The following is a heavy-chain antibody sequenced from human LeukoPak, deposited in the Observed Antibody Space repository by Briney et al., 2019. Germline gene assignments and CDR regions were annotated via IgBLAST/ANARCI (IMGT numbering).Heavy chain of an antibody. D-gene: IGHD3-22*01. CDR2: ISGSGGST. CDR3: AKISGNYYNSSGYYLGTYYYYGMDV. J-gene: IGHJ6*02. Sequence: GGSLRLSCAASGFTFSSYAMSWVRQAPGKGLEWVSAISGSGGSTYYADSVKGRFTISRDNSKNTLYLQMNSLRAEDTAVYYCAKISGNYYNSSGYYLGTYYYYGMDVWGQGTTVTVSS. V-gene: IGHV3-23*01. CDR1: GFTFSSYA.